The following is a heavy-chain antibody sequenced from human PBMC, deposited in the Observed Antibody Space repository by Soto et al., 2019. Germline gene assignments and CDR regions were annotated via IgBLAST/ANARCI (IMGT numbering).Heavy chain of an antibody. CDR3: ATWRNYFDP. J-gene: IGHJ5*02. D-gene: IGHD3-10*01. CDR2: IKPSNDDT. Sequence: GASVKVSCKPSGYTSNTYYMNWVRQAPGQGLEWMGLIKPSNDDTIYAQRFQGRVTMTRDTSTGTVYMELSSLTSEDTAVYYCATWRNYFDPWGQGTLVTVSS. CDR1: GYTSNTYY. V-gene: IGHV1-46*02.